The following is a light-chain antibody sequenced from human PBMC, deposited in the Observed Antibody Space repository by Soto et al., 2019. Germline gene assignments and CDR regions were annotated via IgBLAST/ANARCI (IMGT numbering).Light chain of an antibody. Sequence: EIVLTQSPGTLSLSPGEKATLSCRSNQTVSNNFLAWYQQKPGQAPRLLIYAATSRTSGIPVRFSGSGSGTDFTFTIGSLESEDFAVYYCLQYGSSSCTFGQGARL. CDR1: QTVSNNF. J-gene: IGKJ2*02. CDR2: AAT. CDR3: LQYGSSSCT. V-gene: IGKV3-20*01.